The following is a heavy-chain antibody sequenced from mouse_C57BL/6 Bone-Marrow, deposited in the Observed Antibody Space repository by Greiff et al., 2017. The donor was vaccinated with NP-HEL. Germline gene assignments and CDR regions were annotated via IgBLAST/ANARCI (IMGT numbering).Heavy chain of an antibody. CDR2: LYPGSGST. CDR1: GYTFTSYW. D-gene: IGHD1-1*01. Sequence: QVQLKQPGAELVKPGASVKMSCKASGYTFTSYWITWVKQRPGQGLEWIGDLYPGSGSTNYNEKFKSKATMTVDTSSSTAYMQLSSLTSEDAAVYYCARRYYGSSTVAYWGQGTLVTGSA. V-gene: IGHV1-55*01. J-gene: IGHJ3*01. CDR3: ARRYYGSSTVAY.